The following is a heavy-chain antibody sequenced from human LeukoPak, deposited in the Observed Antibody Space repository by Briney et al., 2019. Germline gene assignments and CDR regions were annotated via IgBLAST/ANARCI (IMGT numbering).Heavy chain of an antibody. CDR3: ARTARYSYGDYFDY. CDR2: INPNSGGT. V-gene: IGHV1-2*02. Sequence: ASVKVSCTASGYTFTGYYMHWVRQAPGQGLEWMGWINPNSGGTNYAQKFQGRVTMTRDTSISTAYMELSRLRSDDTAVYYCARTARYSYGDYFDYWGQGTLVTVSS. D-gene: IGHD5-18*01. CDR1: GYTFTGYY. J-gene: IGHJ4*02.